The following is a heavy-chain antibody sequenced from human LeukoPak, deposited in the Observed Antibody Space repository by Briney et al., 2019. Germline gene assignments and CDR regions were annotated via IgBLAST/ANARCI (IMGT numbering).Heavy chain of an antibody. V-gene: IGHV3-30*18. Sequence: PGRSLRLSCAASGFTFSSYGMHWVRQAPGKGLEWVAVISYDGSNKYYADSVKGRFTISRDNPKNTLYLQMNSLRAEDTAVYYCAKDGRDYGDYVDYWGQGTLVTVSS. D-gene: IGHD4-17*01. J-gene: IGHJ4*02. CDR2: ISYDGSNK. CDR3: AKDGRDYGDYVDY. CDR1: GFTFSSYG.